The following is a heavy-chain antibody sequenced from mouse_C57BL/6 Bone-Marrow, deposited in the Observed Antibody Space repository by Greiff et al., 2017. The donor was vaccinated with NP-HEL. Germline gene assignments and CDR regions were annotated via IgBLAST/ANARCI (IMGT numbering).Heavy chain of an antibody. D-gene: IGHD2-4*01. CDR2: ISSGGDYI. Sequence: DVMLVESGEGLVKPGGSLKLSCAASGFTFSSYAMSWVRQTPEKRLEWVAYISSGGDYIYYADTVKGRFTISRDNARNTLYLQMSSLKSEDTAMYYCTTIYYDYARFAYWGQGTLVTVSA. V-gene: IGHV5-9-1*02. CDR1: GFTFSSYA. J-gene: IGHJ3*01. CDR3: TTIYYDYARFAY.